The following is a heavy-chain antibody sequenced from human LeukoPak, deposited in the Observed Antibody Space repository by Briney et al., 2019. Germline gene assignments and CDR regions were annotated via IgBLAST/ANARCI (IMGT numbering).Heavy chain of an antibody. CDR1: GGSISRYY. CDR3: ARTYCSGGSCYPDAFDI. J-gene: IGHJ3*02. D-gene: IGHD2-15*01. V-gene: IGHV4-59*08. Sequence: SETLSLICTVSGGSISRYYWSWIRQPPGKGLEWIGYIYSSGSTNYNPSLKSRVTMSVDTSKNQFSLKLSSVTAADTAVYYCARTYCSGGSCYPDAFDIWGQGTMVTVSS. CDR2: IYSSGST.